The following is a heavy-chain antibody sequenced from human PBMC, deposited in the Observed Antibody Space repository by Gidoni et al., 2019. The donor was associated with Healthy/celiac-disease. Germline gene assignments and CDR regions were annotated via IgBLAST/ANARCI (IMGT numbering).Heavy chain of an antibody. CDR3: AKDAAIDFIGGYYYYYGMDV. CDR2: ISWNSGSI. Sequence: EVQLVESGGGLVQPGRSLRLSCAASGLPCDAYALPWVRQAPGKGLEWVSGISWNSGSIGYADSVKGRFTISRDNAKNFLYLQMNSLRAEDTALYYCAKDAAIDFIGGYYYYYGMDVWGQGTTVTVSS. V-gene: IGHV3-9*01. D-gene: IGHD2-2*02. CDR1: GLPCDAYA. J-gene: IGHJ6*02.